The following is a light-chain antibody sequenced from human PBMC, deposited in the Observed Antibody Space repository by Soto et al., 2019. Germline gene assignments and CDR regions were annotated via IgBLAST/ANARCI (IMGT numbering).Light chain of an antibody. CDR2: DAS. Sequence: DIQMTQSPSSLSASVGDRVTIICWASQSVSTRLAWYQQKPGKAPKVLIYDASSWAGGVPSRFTGSGSGTEFTLTINSLQPDDFATYYCQQYSVYWTFGQGTKVEIK. CDR1: QSVSTR. J-gene: IGKJ1*01. V-gene: IGKV1-5*02. CDR3: QQYSVYWT.